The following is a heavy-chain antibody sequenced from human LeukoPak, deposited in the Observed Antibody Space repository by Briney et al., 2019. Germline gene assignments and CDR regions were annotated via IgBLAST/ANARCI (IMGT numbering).Heavy chain of an antibody. Sequence: SQTLSLTCAISGDSVSSNNGAWNWIRQSPSSGLEWLGRTYYRSKWYNDYAESLISRITISPVTSKNQFSLQLYSVTPEDTAVYYCARDVGTAGWHTFDYWGQGTLVTVSS. D-gene: IGHD3-9*01. V-gene: IGHV6-1*01. CDR2: TYYRSKWYN. CDR1: GDSVSSNNGA. J-gene: IGHJ4*02. CDR3: ARDVGTAGWHTFDY.